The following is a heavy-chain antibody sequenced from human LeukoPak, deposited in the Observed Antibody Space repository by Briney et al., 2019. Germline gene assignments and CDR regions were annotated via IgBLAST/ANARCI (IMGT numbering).Heavy chain of an antibody. CDR1: GFTFSSYW. CDR2: IKEDGSEK. J-gene: IGHJ4*02. CDR3: AKDTWIVVAATSVLDY. D-gene: IGHD2-15*01. V-gene: IGHV3-7*01. Sequence: GGSLRLSCAGSGFTFSSYWMSWVRQAPGKGLEWVANIKEDGSEKYYVDSVKGRFTISRDNAKNSVYLQMSSLRAEDTAVYYCAKDTWIVVAATSVLDYWGQGTLVTVSS.